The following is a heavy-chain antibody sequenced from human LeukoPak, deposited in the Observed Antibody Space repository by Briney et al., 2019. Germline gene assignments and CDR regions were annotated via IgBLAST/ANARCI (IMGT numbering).Heavy chain of an antibody. D-gene: IGHD1-26*01. J-gene: IGHJ3*02. Sequence: GGSLRLSCAASGFTFSSYAMSWVRQAPGKGLEWVSAISGSGGSTYYADSVKGRFTISRDNSKNTLYLQMNSLRAEDTAVYYCANFVGATPDAFDMWGQGTMVTVSS. CDR1: GFTFSSYA. V-gene: IGHV3-23*01. CDR2: ISGSGGST. CDR3: ANFVGATPDAFDM.